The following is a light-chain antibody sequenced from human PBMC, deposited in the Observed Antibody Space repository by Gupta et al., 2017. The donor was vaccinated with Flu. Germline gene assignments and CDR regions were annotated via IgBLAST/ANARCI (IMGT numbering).Light chain of an antibody. CDR3: QQSSSIPWT. CDR1: QNINNL. Sequence: DIQMTHSPSSLSASVGDRVTITCRASQNINNLLNWYQQKSGKAPKVLIYAASVLESGVPSRFSGSASGTDFTLTISSLQPEDFATYYCQQSSSIPWTFGPGTKVEMK. CDR2: AAS. V-gene: IGKV1-39*01. J-gene: IGKJ1*01.